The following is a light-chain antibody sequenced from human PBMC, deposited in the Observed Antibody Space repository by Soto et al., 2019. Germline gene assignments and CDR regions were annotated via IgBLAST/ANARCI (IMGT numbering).Light chain of an antibody. CDR3: QSYDSDFVV. J-gene: IGLJ2*01. V-gene: IGLV6-57*04. Sequence: NFMLTQPHSVSESPGKTLSISCTRSSGSIANNYVQWYQQRPGSAPTTLIYENNKRPSGFPDRFSGSTDGSSNSASLTISGLQTEDEADYYCQSYDSDFVVFGGGTKVTVL. CDR1: SGSIANNY. CDR2: ENN.